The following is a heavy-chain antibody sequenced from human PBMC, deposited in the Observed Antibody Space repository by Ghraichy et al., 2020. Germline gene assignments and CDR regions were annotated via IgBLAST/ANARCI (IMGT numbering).Heavy chain of an antibody. Sequence: GSLRLSCAASGFTFSNAWMNWVRQAPGKGLEWVGRIKSKTDGGTTDYAAPVKGRFTISRDDSKNTLYLQMNSLKTEDTAVYYCTTDPLHPGSTSLDLYYYYGMDVWGQGTTVTVSS. CDR2: IKSKTDGGTT. CDR3: TTDPLHPGSTSLDLYYYYGMDV. CDR1: GFTFSNAW. D-gene: IGHD2-2*01. J-gene: IGHJ6*02. V-gene: IGHV3-15*07.